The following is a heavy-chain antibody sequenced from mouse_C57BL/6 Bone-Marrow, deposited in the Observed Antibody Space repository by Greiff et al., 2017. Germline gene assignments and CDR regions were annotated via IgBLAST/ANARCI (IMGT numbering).Heavy chain of an antibody. CDR2: IDPNSGGT. J-gene: IGHJ4*01. CDR3: ARGGYYGSSSYYAMDY. Sequence: QVQLQQPGAELVKPGASVKLSCKASGYTFTSYWMHWVKQRPGRGLEWIGRIDPNSGGTKYNEKFKSKATLTVDKPSSTAYMQLGSLTSEDSAVYYCARGGYYGSSSYYAMDYWGQGTSVTVSS. CDR1: GYTFTSYW. D-gene: IGHD1-1*01. V-gene: IGHV1-72*01.